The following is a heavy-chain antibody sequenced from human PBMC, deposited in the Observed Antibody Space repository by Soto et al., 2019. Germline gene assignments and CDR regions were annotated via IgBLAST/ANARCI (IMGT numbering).Heavy chain of an antibody. D-gene: IGHD1-26*01. CDR2: VYYTGGT. CDR1: SGPSSSHN. CDR3: VRQGIDYLHGLVDV. J-gene: IGHJ6*02. V-gene: IGHV4-59*08. Sequence: QVHVQQSGPGLVKPSETLSLSCTVSSGPSSSHNWGWIRQPPGRGLEWIGYVYYTGGTSYNPSRKSRVNISADTSTNHISLTLSSVTAADTAVSYCVRQGIDYLHGLVDVWGQGTTVSVSS.